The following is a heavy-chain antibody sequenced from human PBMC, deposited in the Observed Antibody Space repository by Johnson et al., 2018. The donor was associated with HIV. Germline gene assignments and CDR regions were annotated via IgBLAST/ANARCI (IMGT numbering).Heavy chain of an antibody. J-gene: IGHJ3*02. CDR2: LWGSGGST. Sequence: VQLVESGGGLVQPGGSLRLSCAASGFTFSSYGMSWVRPAPGKGLEWVSALWGSGGSTYYADSVKGRVTISRDNSNNPLYLQMNSLRAEDTAIYYCAKGLWGGTYPHDANDIWGQGTKVTVSS. CDR3: AKGLWGGTYPHDANDI. V-gene: IGHV3-23*04. CDR1: GFTFSSYG. D-gene: IGHD1-26*01.